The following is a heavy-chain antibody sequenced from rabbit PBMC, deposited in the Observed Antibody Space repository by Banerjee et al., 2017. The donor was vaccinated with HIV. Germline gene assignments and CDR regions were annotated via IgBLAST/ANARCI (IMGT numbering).Heavy chain of an antibody. Sequence: QEQLVESGGGLVQRGGSLKLSCKASGFDLSSYGVSWVRQAPGKGLEWIGYIDPVFGRTYYASWVNGRFTISSHNAQNTLYLQLNSLTAADTATYFCVRGGYYTSGWKFNLWGPGTLVTVS. V-gene: IGHV1S47*01. CDR3: VRGGYYTSGWKFNL. CDR1: GFDLSSYG. D-gene: IGHD4-1*01. CDR2: IDPVFGRT. J-gene: IGHJ4*01.